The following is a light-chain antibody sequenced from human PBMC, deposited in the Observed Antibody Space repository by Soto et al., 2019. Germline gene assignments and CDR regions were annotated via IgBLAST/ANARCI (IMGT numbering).Light chain of an antibody. CDR3: SSYTSSSTYYV. CDR1: SSDFGGYNY. CDR2: DVS. J-gene: IGLJ1*01. Sequence: QSVLTQPASVSGSPGQSITISCTGTSSDFGGYNYVSWYQQHPGKAPKLMIYDVSNRPSGVSNRFSGSKSGNTASLTISGLQAEDEADYYCSSYTSSSTYYVFGTGTKVPVL. V-gene: IGLV2-14*01.